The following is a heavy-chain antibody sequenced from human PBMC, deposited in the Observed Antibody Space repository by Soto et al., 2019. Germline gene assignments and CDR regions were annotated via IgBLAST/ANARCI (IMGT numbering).Heavy chain of an antibody. CDR2: TYYRSKWYN. CDR3: ARDVANWFDP. J-gene: IGHJ5*02. Sequence: PSQTLSLTCAISGDSVSSNSAALNWIRQSPSRGLEWLGRTYYRSKWYNDFAISVKSRITINPDTSKNQFSLQLNSVTPEDTAVYYCARDVANWFDPWGQGTQVTVSS. CDR1: GDSVSSNSAA. V-gene: IGHV6-1*01.